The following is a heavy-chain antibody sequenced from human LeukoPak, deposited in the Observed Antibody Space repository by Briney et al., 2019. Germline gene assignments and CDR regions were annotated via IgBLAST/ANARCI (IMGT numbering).Heavy chain of an antibody. CDR2: VYYSGSA. D-gene: IGHD2-21*01. Sequence: SETLSLTCTVSGGSISSSSYYWGWIRQPPGKGLEWIGSVYYSGSAYYNPSLESRVTISVDTSKNQFSLKLSSVTAADTAVYYCARKGPEHLPTYFDHWGRGILVTVSS. CDR1: GGSISSSSYY. J-gene: IGHJ4*02. V-gene: IGHV4-39*07. CDR3: ARKGPEHLPTYFDH.